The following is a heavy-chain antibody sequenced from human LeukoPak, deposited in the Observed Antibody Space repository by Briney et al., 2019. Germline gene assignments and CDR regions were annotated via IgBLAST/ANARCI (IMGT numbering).Heavy chain of an antibody. Sequence: GGSLRLSCAASGFTFSTYGMHWVRQAPGKGLEWVAVLSYDGSNKYYADSVKGRFTISRDNSKNTLYLQMNSLRAEDTAVYYCAKLLYYYDSSQPYWGQGTLVTVSS. CDR1: GFTFSTYG. J-gene: IGHJ4*02. CDR3: AKLLYYYDSSQPY. V-gene: IGHV3-30*18. CDR2: LSYDGSNK. D-gene: IGHD3-22*01.